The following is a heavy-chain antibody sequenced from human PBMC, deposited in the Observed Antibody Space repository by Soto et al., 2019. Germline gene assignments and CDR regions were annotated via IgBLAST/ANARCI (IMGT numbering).Heavy chain of an antibody. D-gene: IGHD2-2*01. CDR3: ARDLGYCSSTSCHPVGMDV. Sequence: PGGSLRLSCAASGFTFSSYAMHWVRQAPGKGLEWVAVISYDGSNKYYADSVKGRFTISRDNSKNTLYLQMNSLRAEDTAVYYCARDLGYCSSTSCHPVGMDVWGQGTTVPVAS. CDR1: GFTFSSYA. J-gene: IGHJ6*02. CDR2: ISYDGSNK. V-gene: IGHV3-30-3*01.